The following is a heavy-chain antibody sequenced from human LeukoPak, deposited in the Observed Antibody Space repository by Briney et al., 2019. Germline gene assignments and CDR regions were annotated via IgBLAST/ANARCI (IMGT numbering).Heavy chain of an antibody. Sequence: GSLRLSCAASGFTFSRYWMSWVRQAPGKGLEWVANIKQDGSEKYYVDSVKGRFTISRDNAKNSLYLQMNSLRAEDTAVYYCARDGSKYYYYYGMDVWGQGTTVTVSS. CDR3: ARDGSKYYYYYGMDV. D-gene: IGHD2/OR15-2a*01. CDR1: GFTFSRYW. CDR2: IKQDGSEK. J-gene: IGHJ6*02. V-gene: IGHV3-7*03.